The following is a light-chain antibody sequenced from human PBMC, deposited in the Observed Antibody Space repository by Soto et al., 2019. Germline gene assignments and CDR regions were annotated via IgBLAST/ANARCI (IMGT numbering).Light chain of an antibody. CDR3: QQYNDYSPRT. J-gene: IGKJ1*01. CDR1: QSISRW. V-gene: IGKV1-5*01. Sequence: DIQMTQSPSTLSASVGDRVTITCRASQSISRWVSWYQQKPGKAPKVLIWDASCLKRGGTSRFSGSGSATKFTLTISSLQHDDFATYYCQQYNDYSPRTFGQGTKVDIK. CDR2: DAS.